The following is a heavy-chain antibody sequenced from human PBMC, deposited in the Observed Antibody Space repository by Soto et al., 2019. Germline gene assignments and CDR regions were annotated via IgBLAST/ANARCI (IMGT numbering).Heavy chain of an antibody. V-gene: IGHV4-30-4*01. CDR3: ARVPSPFDYYYAMDV. Sequence: QVQLRESGXXXVMPSQTLSLTCTVSGDSISSGNKYWSWIRQPPGKGLEWIGYIFSSGTTYYNPSLKSRLIMSLDASQNQFSLKLNSLTDADTAVYFCARVPSPFDYYYAMDVWGQGTTVTVSS. CDR1: GDSISSGNKY. D-gene: IGHD3-16*01. CDR2: IFSSGTT. J-gene: IGHJ6*02.